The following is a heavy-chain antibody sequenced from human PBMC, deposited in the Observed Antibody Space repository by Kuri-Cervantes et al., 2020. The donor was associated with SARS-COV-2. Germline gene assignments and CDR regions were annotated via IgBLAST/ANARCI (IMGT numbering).Heavy chain of an antibody. CDR1: GYSFTSYW. J-gene: IGHJ4*02. D-gene: IGHD3-10*01. CDR2: IDPSDSYT. CDR3: ARHAKMVRGVIGLDY. V-gene: IGHV5-10-1*01. Sequence: GESLKISCKGSGYSFTSYWISWVRQMPGKGLEWMGRIDPSDSYTNYSPSFQGHVTISADKSISTAYLQWSSLKASDTAMYYCARHAKMVRGVIGLDYWGQGTLVTVSS.